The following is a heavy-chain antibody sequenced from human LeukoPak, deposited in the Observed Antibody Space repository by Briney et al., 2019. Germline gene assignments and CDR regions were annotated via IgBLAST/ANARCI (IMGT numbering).Heavy chain of an antibody. D-gene: IGHD6-19*01. J-gene: IGHJ4*02. V-gene: IGHV4-59*01. CDR3: ARLPYSSGWYVY. CDR1: GGSINSYF. CDR2: IYYSGST. Sequence: SETLSLTCSASGGSINSYFWSWIRQPPGKGLEWIGYIYYSGSTNYNPSLESRVTISVDTSKNQFSLKLSSVTASDTAVYYCARLPYSSGWYVYWGQGILVTVSS.